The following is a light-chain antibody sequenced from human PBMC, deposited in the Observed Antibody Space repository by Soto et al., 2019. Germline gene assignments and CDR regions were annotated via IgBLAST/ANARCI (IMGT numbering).Light chain of an antibody. V-gene: IGKV1-33*01. CDR3: QQYENLPPT. CDR1: QDINNF. J-gene: IGKJ4*01. CDR2: DTS. Sequence: DIRMTQSPSSLSASVGDRITITCQASQDINNFLNWYQQKPGKAPRLLIYDTSNVEGGVPSRFSGTGSGTDFTFTISSLQPEDIATDYCQQYENLPPTFGGGTKVEIK.